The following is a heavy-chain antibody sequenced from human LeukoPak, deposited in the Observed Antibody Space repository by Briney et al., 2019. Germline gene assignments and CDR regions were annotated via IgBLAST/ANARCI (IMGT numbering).Heavy chain of an antibody. CDR3: AKDQVFRRAAAPFDY. CDR2: ISYDGSNK. V-gene: IGHV3-30*18. Sequence: GGSLGLSCAASGFTFSSYGMHWVRQAPGKGLEWVAVISYDGSNKYYADSVKGRFTISRDNSKNTLYLQMNSLRAEDTAVYYCAKDQVFRRAAAPFDYWGQGTLVTVSS. D-gene: IGHD2-2*01. CDR1: GFTFSSYG. J-gene: IGHJ4*02.